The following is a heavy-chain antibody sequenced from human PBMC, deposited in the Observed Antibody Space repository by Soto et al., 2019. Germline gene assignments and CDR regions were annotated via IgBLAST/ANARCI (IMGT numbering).Heavy chain of an antibody. V-gene: IGHV3-43*01. CDR3: AKGSYYDSSGYYGPDFDY. CDR1: GFTFDDYT. D-gene: IGHD3-22*01. CDR2: ISWDGGST. J-gene: IGHJ4*02. Sequence: GGSLRLSCAASGFTFDDYTMHWVRQAPGKGLEWVSLISWDGGSTYYADSVKGRFTISRDNSKNSLYLQMNSLSTEDTALYYCAKGSYYDSSGYYGPDFDYWGQGTLVTVS.